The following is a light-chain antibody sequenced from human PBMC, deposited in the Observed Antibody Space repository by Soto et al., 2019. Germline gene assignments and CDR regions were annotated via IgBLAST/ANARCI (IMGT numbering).Light chain of an antibody. CDR1: RDISHY. V-gene: IGKV1-27*01. CDR3: QKYDRVPWT. CDR2: TAS. J-gene: IGKJ1*01. Sequence: DIPMTHSPSSLSASVGDTVTITCRASRDISHYLAWYQKRPGKVPKLLIHTASILQSGVSSRFSASGSGTDFTLTISSLQPEDVATYYCQKYDRVPWTFGRGTKVEIK.